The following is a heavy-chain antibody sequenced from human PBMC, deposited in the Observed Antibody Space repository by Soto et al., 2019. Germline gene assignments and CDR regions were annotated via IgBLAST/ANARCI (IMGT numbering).Heavy chain of an antibody. D-gene: IGHD6-19*01. CDR2: IIPIFGTA. CDR3: ARDSIAVAGTIWFDP. J-gene: IGHJ5*02. CDR1: GYTFITYG. V-gene: IGHV1-69*13. Sequence: SVKGSCKASGYTFITYGISWVRQAPGQGLEWMGGIIPIFGTANYAQKFQGRVTITADESTSTAYMELSSLRSEDTAVYYCARDSIAVAGTIWFDPWGQGTLVTVSS.